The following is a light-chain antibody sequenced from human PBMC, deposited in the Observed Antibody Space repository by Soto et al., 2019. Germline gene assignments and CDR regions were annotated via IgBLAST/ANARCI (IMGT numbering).Light chain of an antibody. CDR3: SSYVGNNNLV. V-gene: IGLV2-8*01. CDR1: SSDVGAYNY. CDR2: EVN. Sequence: QSALTQPPSASGSPGQSVTISCIGTSSDVGAYNYVSWYQQHPGKAPKLMIYEVNKRPSGVPDRFSGSKSGNTASLTVSGLQAEDEADYYCSSYVGNNNLVFGGGTKVTVL. J-gene: IGLJ2*01.